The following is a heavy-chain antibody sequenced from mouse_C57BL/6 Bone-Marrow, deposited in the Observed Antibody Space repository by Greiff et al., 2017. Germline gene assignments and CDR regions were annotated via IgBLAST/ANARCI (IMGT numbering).Heavy chain of an antibody. CDR2: INSDGGST. D-gene: IGHD2-4*01. CDR1: EYEFPSHD. Sequence: EVQVVESGGGLVQPGESLKLSCESNEYEFPSHDMSWVRKTPEKRLELVAAINSDGGSTYYPDTMERRFIITRDNTKKTLYLQMSSLRSEDTALXYCSRHDDYDGEFAYWGQGTMLTVSA. J-gene: IGHJ3*01. CDR3: SRHDDYDGEFAY. V-gene: IGHV5-2*01.